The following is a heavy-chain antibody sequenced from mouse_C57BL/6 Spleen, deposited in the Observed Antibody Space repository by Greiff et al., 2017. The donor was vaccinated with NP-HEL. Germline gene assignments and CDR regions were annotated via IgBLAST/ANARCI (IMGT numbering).Heavy chain of an antibody. D-gene: IGHD3-3*01. CDR3: GRRTAKASYAMDY. V-gene: IGHV1-34*01. CDR1: GYTFTDYY. J-gene: IGHJ4*01. Sequence: EVMLVESGPELVKPGASVKMSCKASGYTFTDYYMHWVKQSHGKSLEWIGYIYPNNGGNGYNQKFKGKATLTVDNSSSTAYMKLRSLTSEDSAVDYCGRRTAKASYAMDYWGQGTSVTVSS. CDR2: IYPNNGGN.